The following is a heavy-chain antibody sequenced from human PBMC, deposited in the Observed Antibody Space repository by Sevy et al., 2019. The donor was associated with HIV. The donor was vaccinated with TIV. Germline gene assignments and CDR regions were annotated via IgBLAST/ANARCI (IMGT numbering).Heavy chain of an antibody. CDR3: AKNRVDLETACVFDY. D-gene: IGHD5-12*01. J-gene: IGHJ4*02. CDR1: GFTFSIYA. V-gene: IGHV3-23*01. Sequence: GGSLRLSCATSGFTFSIYAMSWVRQAPGKGLEWVSSMSGRGGAIYYADSVKGRFTISRDNSRNTLYLHMNSLRVGDTAVYFCAKNRVDLETACVFDYWGQGTLVTVSS. CDR2: MSGRGGAI.